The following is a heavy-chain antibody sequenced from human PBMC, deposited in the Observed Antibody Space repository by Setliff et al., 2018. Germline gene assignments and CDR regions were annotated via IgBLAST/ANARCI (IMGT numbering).Heavy chain of an antibody. CDR2: INRRGST. V-gene: IGHV4-61*10. J-gene: IGHJ4*02. D-gene: IGHD2-15*01. CDR1: GGSVNSGYDN. CDR3: ARTCSGSGCYAGLES. Sequence: SETLSLTCTVSGGSVNSGYDNWNWLRQPAGKGLEWIGHINRRGSTNFSPSLKSRVTISLDTSKNQISLKLMSVTAADTAVYYCARTCSGSGCYAGLESWGQGTPVTVSS.